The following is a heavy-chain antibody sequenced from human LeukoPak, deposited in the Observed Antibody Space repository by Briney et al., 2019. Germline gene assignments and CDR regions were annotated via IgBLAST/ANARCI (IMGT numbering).Heavy chain of an antibody. CDR3: ATITMVRGVSYYFDY. V-gene: IGHV1-69-2*01. J-gene: IGHJ4*02. CDR1: GYTFTDYY. D-gene: IGHD3-10*01. Sequence: ASAKISCKVSGYTFTDYYMHWVQQAPGKGLEWMGLVDPEDGETIYAEKFQGRVTITADTSTDTAYMELSSLRSEDTAVYYCATITMVRGVSYYFDYWGQGTLVTVSS. CDR2: VDPEDGET.